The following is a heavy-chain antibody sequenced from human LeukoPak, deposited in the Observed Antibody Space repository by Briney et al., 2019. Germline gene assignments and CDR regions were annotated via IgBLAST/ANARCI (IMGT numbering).Heavy chain of an antibody. V-gene: IGHV4-39*01. D-gene: IGHD6-13*01. CDR1: GGSISSSSYY. CDR3: ARHTEQQLPYFDY. J-gene: IGHJ4*02. Sequence: PSETLSLTCTVSGGSISSSSYYWGWIRQPPGKGLEWIGSIYYSGSTYYNPSLKSRVTISVDTSKTQFSPKLSSVTAAETAVYYCARHTEQQLPYFDYWGEGTLVTVSS. CDR2: IYYSGST.